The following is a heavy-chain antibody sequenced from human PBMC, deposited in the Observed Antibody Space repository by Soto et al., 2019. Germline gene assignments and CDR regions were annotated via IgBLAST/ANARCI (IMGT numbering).Heavy chain of an antibody. J-gene: IGHJ6*02. Sequence: GASVKVSCKASGGTFSSYDISWVRQAPGQGLEWMGGIIPIFGTANYAQKFQGRVTITADESTSTAHMELRSLRSEDTGADYCASLPQGPYSSSWYREYYYGMDVWGQGTTVTVYS. CDR1: GGTFSSYD. V-gene: IGHV1-69*13. CDR2: IIPIFGTA. D-gene: IGHD6-13*01. CDR3: ASLPQGPYSSSWYREYYYGMDV.